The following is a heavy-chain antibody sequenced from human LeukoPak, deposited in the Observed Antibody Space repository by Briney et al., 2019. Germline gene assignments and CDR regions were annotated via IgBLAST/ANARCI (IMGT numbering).Heavy chain of an antibody. CDR1: GGTFSSYA. D-gene: IGHD1-7*01. J-gene: IGHJ4*02. V-gene: IGHV1-69*05. CDR2: IIPIFGTA. Sequence: ASVKVSCKASGGTFSSYAISWVRQAPGQGLEWMGGIIPIFGTANYAQKFQGRVTITTDESTSTAYMELSSLRSEDTAVYYCASEPGGLELHYYFDYWGQGTLVTVSS. CDR3: ASEPGGLELHYYFDY.